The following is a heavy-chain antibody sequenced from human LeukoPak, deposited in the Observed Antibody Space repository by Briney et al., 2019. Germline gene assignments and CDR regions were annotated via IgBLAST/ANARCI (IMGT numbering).Heavy chain of an antibody. CDR1: GFTFSSYA. CDR3: ARDSAEGYYYYMDV. V-gene: IGHV3-30*01. Sequence: PGRSLRLSCAASGFTFSSYAMHWVRQAPGKGLEWVAVISYDGSNKYYADSVKGRFTISRDNSKNTLYLQMNSLIAEDTAVYYCARDSAEGYYYYMDVWGKGTTVTASS. CDR2: ISYDGSNK. J-gene: IGHJ6*03.